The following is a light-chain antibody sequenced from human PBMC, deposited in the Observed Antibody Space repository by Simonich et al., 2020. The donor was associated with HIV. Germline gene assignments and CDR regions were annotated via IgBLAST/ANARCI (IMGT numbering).Light chain of an antibody. CDR3: QQYYSTPWT. J-gene: IGKJ1*01. CDR1: QSVLHSSNNKNY. CDR2: WAS. Sequence: DLVMTQSPDSLAVSLGERATINCKSRQSVLHSSNNKNYLAWYQQKPGQPPKLLIYWASTRQSGVPDRFSGSGSGTDFTLTISSLQAEDVAVYYCQQYYSTPWTFGQGTKVEIK. V-gene: IGKV4-1*01.